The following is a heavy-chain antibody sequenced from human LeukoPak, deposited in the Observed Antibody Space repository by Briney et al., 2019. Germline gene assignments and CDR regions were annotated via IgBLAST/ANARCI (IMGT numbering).Heavy chain of an antibody. V-gene: IGHV4-4*02. D-gene: IGHD6-6*01. CDR3: ASSSSPYYMDV. CDR1: GDSISGSNW. CDR2: VYHSGST. Sequence: SETLSLTCDVSGDSISGSNWWNWVRQPPGKGLEWIGGVYHSGSTNYNPSLKSRVTMSVDKSKNQFSLKLSSVTAADTAVYYCASSSSPYYMDVWGKGTTVTVSS. J-gene: IGHJ6*03.